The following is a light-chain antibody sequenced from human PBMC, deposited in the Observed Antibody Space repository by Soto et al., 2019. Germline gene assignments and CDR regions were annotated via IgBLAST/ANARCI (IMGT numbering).Light chain of an antibody. CDR1: QNIANC. CDR3: HQTYSTPQT. J-gene: IGKJ1*01. Sequence: DIQMTQSPSSLSASVEDRVTITCRASQNIANCLTWYQHKPGKAPRLLIYGASSLQSGVPSRFSGSGSGTDFTLTISSLQPEDFATYYCHQTYSTPQTFGPGTKVEI. CDR2: GAS. V-gene: IGKV1-39*01.